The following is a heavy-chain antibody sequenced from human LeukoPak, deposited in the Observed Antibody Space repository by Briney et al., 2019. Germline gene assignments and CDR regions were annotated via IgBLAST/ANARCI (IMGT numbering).Heavy chain of an antibody. CDR3: ARDRGDTAMGLGYFDY. Sequence: SVKVSCKASGGAFSSYAISWVRQAPGQGLEWMGGIIPIFGTANYAQKFQGRVTITADKSTSTAYMELSSLRSEDTAVYYCARDRGDTAMGLGYFDYWGQGTLVTVSS. CDR1: GGAFSSYA. V-gene: IGHV1-69*06. CDR2: IIPIFGTA. J-gene: IGHJ4*02. D-gene: IGHD5-18*01.